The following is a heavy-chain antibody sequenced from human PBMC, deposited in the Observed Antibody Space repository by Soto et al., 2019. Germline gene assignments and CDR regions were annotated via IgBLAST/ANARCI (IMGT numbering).Heavy chain of an antibody. CDR1: GGTLSNYG. CDR3: SRGDATRIVGSTYDAMDV. J-gene: IGHJ6*02. V-gene: IGHV1-69*12. D-gene: IGHD2-15*01. Sequence: QVQLVQSGAEVKKPGSSVRVSCKASGGTLSNYGISWVRQAPGQGLEWMGGFLPVFGTANYAQKFQGRVTSTADESKSTGYMDVTGLSSEDTAWYYCSRGDATRIVGSTYDAMDVWGQGTTVSVAS. CDR2: FLPVFGTA.